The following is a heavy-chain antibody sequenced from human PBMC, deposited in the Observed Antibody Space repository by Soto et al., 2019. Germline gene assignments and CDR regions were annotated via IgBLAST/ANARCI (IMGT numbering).Heavy chain of an antibody. CDR3: AQLGSSSWSPHYYFDY. CDR1: GFTFYNYA. Sequence: EVQALESGGGLVQPGGSLRLSCAASGFTFYNYAMGWVRQAPGKGLEWVSAITGSGSDTYYVDSVKGRFTISRDNSENTLYLQMNSLRAEDTAIYYCAQLGSSSWSPHYYFDYWGQGTLVTVSS. V-gene: IGHV3-23*01. CDR2: ITGSGSDT. D-gene: IGHD2-2*01. J-gene: IGHJ4*02.